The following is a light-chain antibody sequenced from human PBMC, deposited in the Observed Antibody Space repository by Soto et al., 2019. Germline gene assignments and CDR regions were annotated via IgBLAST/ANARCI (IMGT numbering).Light chain of an antibody. CDR2: DVS. CDR1: SSDVGDYNS. Sequence: QSVLTQPRSVSGSPGQSVTVSCIGTSSDVGDYNSVSWYQQHPGKAPKLMIYDVSKRPSGVPDRFSGSKSGNTASLTISGLQAEDEADYYCCSYAGTFYVFGTGTKVTV. V-gene: IGLV2-11*01. J-gene: IGLJ1*01. CDR3: CSYAGTFYV.